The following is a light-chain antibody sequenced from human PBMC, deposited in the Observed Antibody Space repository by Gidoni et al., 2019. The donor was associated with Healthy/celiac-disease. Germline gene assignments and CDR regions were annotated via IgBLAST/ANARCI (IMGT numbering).Light chain of an antibody. V-gene: IGKV3-20*01. CDR2: GAS. Sequence: DIVFTQFPGTLSLSPGERATLTCRASQNVSSSYLAWYQQKPGQAPRLLIYGASSRDTGIPDRFSGSGSGTDFTLTISRLEPEDFAVYYCQQYGSSPWTFGQGTKVEIK. CDR3: QQYGSSPWT. CDR1: QNVSSSY. J-gene: IGKJ1*01.